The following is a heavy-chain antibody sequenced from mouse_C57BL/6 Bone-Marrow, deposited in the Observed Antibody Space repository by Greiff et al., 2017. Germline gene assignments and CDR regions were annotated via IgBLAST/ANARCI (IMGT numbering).Heavy chain of an antibody. J-gene: IGHJ1*03. CDR2: ISSGSSTI. CDR1: GFTFSDYG. CDR3: ARGHYYGSSWGFDV. V-gene: IGHV5-17*01. D-gene: IGHD1-1*01. Sequence: EVHLVESGGGLVKPGGSLKLSCAASGFTFSDYGMHWVRQAPEKGLEWVAYISSGSSTIYYADTVKGRFTISRDNAKNTLFLQMTSLSSEDTAMYYCARGHYYGSSWGFDVWGTGTTVTVSS.